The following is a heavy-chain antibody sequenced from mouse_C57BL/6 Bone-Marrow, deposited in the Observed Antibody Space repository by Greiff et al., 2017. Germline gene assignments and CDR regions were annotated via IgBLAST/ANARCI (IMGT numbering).Heavy chain of an antibody. V-gene: IGHV1-42*01. CDR3: ARRAKSYLYQPGFAY. CDR2: INPSTGGT. Sequence: EVQLVESGPELVKPGASVKISCKASGYSFTGYYMNWVKQSPEKSLEWIGEINPSTGGTTYNQKFKAKATLTVDKSSSTAYMQLKSLTSEDSAVYYCARRAKSYLYQPGFAYWGQGTLVTVSA. D-gene: IGHD5-1-1*01. CDR1: GYSFTGYY. J-gene: IGHJ3*01.